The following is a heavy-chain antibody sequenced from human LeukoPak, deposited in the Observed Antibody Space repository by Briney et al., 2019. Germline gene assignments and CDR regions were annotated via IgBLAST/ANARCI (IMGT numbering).Heavy chain of an antibody. CDR1: GYTFTSYG. CDR3: ARDLEWLPNYYYYGMDV. Sequence: EASVKVSCKASGYTFTSYGISWVRQAPGQGLEWMGWISAYNGNTNYAQKLQGRVTMTTDTSTSTAYMELRSLRSDDTAVYYCARDLEWLPNYYYYGMDVWGQGTTVTVSS. CDR2: ISAYNGNT. V-gene: IGHV1-18*01. D-gene: IGHD3-3*01. J-gene: IGHJ6*02.